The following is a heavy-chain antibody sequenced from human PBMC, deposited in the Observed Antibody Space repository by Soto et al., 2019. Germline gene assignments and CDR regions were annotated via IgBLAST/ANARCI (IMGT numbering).Heavy chain of an antibody. CDR3: ARDCALEAAHRDYYFGMDV. D-gene: IGHD6-13*01. V-gene: IGHV3-30-3*01. Sequence: PGGSLRPSCAASGFTFSSYAMHWVRQAPGKGLEWVAVISYDGSNKYYADSVKGRFTISSDNSKNTLYLQMNSLRAEDTAVYYSARDCALEAAHRDYYFGMDVLGQGPT. CDR1: GFTFSSYA. J-gene: IGHJ6*02. CDR2: ISYDGSNK.